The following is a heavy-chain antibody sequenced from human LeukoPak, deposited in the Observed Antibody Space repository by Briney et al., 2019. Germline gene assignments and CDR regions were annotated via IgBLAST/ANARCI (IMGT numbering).Heavy chain of an antibody. V-gene: IGHV1-18*01. D-gene: IGHD2-2*01. J-gene: IGHJ1*01. CDR3: ARDLIVPAAGYFQH. Sequence: ASVKVSCKASGYTFTSYGISWVRQAPGQGLEWMGWISAYNGNTNYAQKLQGRVTMTTDTSTSTAYMELRSLRSDDTAVYYCARDLIVPAAGYFQHWGQGTLVTVSP. CDR2: ISAYNGNT. CDR1: GYTFTSYG.